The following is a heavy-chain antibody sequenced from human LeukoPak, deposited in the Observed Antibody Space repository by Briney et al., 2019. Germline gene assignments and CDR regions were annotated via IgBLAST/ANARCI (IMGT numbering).Heavy chain of an antibody. CDR1: GFTFSSYA. J-gene: IGHJ1*01. D-gene: IGHD2-15*01. CDR3: ARDAGYCSGGSCYCQH. CDR2: ISYDGSNK. V-gene: IGHV3-30*01. Sequence: PGGSLRLSCAASGFTFSSYAMHWVRQAPGKGLEWVAVISYDGSNKYYADSVKGRFTISRDNSKNTLYLQMNSLRAEDTAVYYCARDAGYCSGGSCYCQHWGQGTLVTVSS.